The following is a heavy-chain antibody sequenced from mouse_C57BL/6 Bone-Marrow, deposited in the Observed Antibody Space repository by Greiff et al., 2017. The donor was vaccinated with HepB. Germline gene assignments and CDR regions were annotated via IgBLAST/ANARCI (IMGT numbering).Heavy chain of an antibody. CDR2: IDPSDSYT. CDR3: ARGKFITTVVATDYAMGY. Sequence: QVQLQQPGAELVMPGASVKLSCKASGYTFTSYWMHWVKQRPGQGLEWIGEIDPSDSYTNYNQKFKGKSTLTVDKSSSTAYMQLSSLTSEDSAVYYCARGKFITTVVATDYAMGYWGQGTSVTVSS. CDR1: GYTFTSYW. D-gene: IGHD1-1*01. J-gene: IGHJ4*01. V-gene: IGHV1-69*01.